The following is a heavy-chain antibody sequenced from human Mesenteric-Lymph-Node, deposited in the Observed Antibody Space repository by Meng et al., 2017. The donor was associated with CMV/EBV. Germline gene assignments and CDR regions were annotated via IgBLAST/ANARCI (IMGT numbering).Heavy chain of an antibody. CDR1: GYTLTGYY. CDR2: IHPKSGDT. CDR3: ARGGGWRYFDY. D-gene: IGHD6-19*01. J-gene: IGHJ4*02. Sequence: ASVKVSCKASGYTLTGYYLHWVRQAPGQGLEWMGWIHPKSGDTNYAQNFQGRVTMTRDTSINTAFMDLNTLTSDDTAVYYCARGGGWRYFDYWGQGTLVTVSS. V-gene: IGHV1-2*02.